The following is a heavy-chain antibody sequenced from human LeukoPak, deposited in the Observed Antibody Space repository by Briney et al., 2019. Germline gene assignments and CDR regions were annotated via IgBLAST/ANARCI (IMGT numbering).Heavy chain of an antibody. CDR1: GFTFDDYG. Sequence: GGSLRLSCAASGFTFDDYGMSWVRQAPGKGLEWVSGINWNGGSTGYADSVKGRFTTSRDNAKKSLYLQMNSLRAEDTAVYYCARHLSGVTGYTYGRGIDYWGQGTLVTVSS. CDR2: INWNGGST. V-gene: IGHV3-20*04. J-gene: IGHJ4*02. D-gene: IGHD5-18*01. CDR3: ARHLSGVTGYTYGRGIDY.